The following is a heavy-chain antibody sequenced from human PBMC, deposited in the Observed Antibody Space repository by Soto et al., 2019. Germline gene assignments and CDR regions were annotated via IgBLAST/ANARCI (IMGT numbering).Heavy chain of an antibody. Sequence: GGSLRVSWAAAGGTCSSHGRSCVRQAPGKGLEWVANIKQDGSEKYYVDSVKGRFTISRDNAKNSLYLQMNSLRAEDTAVYYCARDDPMFRITIFGVGSPSPLDYWGQGTLVTVSS. CDR3: ARDDPMFRITIFGVGSPSPLDY. V-gene: IGHV3-7*01. D-gene: IGHD3-3*01. CDR2: IKQDGSEK. CDR1: GGTCSSHG. J-gene: IGHJ4*02.